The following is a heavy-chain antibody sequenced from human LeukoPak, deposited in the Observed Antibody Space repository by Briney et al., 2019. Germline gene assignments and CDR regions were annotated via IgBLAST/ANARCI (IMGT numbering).Heavy chain of an antibody. CDR1: SGSISNYD. D-gene: IGHD1-14*01. J-gene: IGHJ6*03. CDR2: INHSGST. V-gene: IGHV4-34*01. CDR3: ASRTSGYYYMDV. Sequence: PSATLSLTCTVSSGSISNYDWSWIRQPPGKGLEWIGEINHSGSTNYNPSLKSRVTISVDTSKNQFSLKLSSVTAADTAVYYCASRTSGYYYMDVWGKGTTVTVSS.